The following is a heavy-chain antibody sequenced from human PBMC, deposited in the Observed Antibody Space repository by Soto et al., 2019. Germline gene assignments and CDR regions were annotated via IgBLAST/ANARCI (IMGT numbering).Heavy chain of an antibody. CDR3: AKVESRGPLTGSDCFDY. D-gene: IGHD3-10*01. V-gene: IGHV3-23*01. J-gene: IGHJ4*02. Sequence: GGSLRLSCAASGFTFSSYAMSWVRQAPGKGLEWVSAISGSGGSTYYADSVKGRFTISRDNSKNTLYLQMNSVRAEDTAVYYCAKVESRGPLTGSDCFDYWGQGTLVTVSS. CDR1: GFTFSSYA. CDR2: ISGSGGST.